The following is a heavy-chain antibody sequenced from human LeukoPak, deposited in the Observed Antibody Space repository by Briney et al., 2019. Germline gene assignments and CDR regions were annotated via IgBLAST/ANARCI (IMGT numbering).Heavy chain of an antibody. D-gene: IGHD3-3*01. J-gene: IGHJ4*02. Sequence: SETLSLTCTVSGGSISSSSYFWGWIRQPPGKGLEWIGSIYYSGSTYYNPSLKSRVTISVDTSKNQFSLKLSSVTAADTAVYYCARRQEWRFHFDYWGQGTLVTVSS. CDR1: GGSISSSSYF. CDR2: IYYSGST. V-gene: IGHV4-39*01. CDR3: ARRQEWRFHFDY.